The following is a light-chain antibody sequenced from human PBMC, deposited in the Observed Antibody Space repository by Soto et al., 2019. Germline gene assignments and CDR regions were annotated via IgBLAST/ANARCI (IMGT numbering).Light chain of an antibody. V-gene: IGKV1-27*01. CDR2: AAS. J-gene: IGKJ5*01. Sequence: SPSSLSASVGDRVTFTCRASQDVSDDLAWYQQKPGKPPKLLIYAASTLQSGVPSRFSGGGSGTDFTLTISGLQPEDVATYYCQNYKSVLPMTFGKRTRLEI. CDR1: QDVSDD. CDR3: QNYKSVLPMT.